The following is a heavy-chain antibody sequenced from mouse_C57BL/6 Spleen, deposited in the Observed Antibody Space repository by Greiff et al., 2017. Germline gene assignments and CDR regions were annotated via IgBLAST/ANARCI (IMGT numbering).Heavy chain of an antibody. V-gene: IGHV6-6*01. J-gene: IGHJ4*01. Sequence: EVKVVESGGGLVQPGGSMKLSCAASGFTFSDAWMDWVRQSPEKGLEWVAEIRNKANNHATYYAESVKGRFTISRDDSKSSVYLQMNSLRAEDTGIYYCTSYGSSYNYAMDYWGQGTSVTVSS. CDR1: GFTFSDAW. D-gene: IGHD1-1*01. CDR2: IRNKANNHAT. CDR3: TSYGSSYNYAMDY.